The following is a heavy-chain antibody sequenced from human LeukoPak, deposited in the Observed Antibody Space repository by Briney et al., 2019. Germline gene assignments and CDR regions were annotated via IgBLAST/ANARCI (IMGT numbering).Heavy chain of an antibody. D-gene: IGHD4-11*01. CDR1: GGTFSSYA. J-gene: IGHJ4*02. Sequence: ASVKVSCKASGGTFSSYAISWVRQAPGQGLEWMGGIIPIFGTANYAQKFQGRVTITTDESTSTAYMELSSLRSEDTAVYYCASFNDYSNKAFDYWGQGTLVTVSS. CDR2: IIPIFGTA. V-gene: IGHV1-69*05. CDR3: ASFNDYSNKAFDY.